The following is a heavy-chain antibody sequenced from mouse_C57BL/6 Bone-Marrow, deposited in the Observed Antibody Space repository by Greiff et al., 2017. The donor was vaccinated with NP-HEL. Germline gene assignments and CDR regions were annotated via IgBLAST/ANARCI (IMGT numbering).Heavy chain of an antibody. CDR1: GYTFTSYG. CDR3: AREKMSNYEVFAY. Sequence: VQLQQSGAELARPGASVKLSCKASGYTFTSYGISWVKQRTGQGLEWIGEIYPRSGNTYYNEKFKGKATLTADKSSSTAYMELRSLTSEDSAVDVCAREKMSNYEVFAYWGQGTLVTVSA. D-gene: IGHD2-5*01. J-gene: IGHJ3*01. V-gene: IGHV1-81*01. CDR2: IYPRSGNT.